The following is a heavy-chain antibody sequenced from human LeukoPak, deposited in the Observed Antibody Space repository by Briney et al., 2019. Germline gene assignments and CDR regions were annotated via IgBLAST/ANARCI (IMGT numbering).Heavy chain of an antibody. J-gene: IGHJ5*02. CDR2: IYHSGST. D-gene: IGHD4/OR15-4a*01. V-gene: IGHV4-30-2*01. CDR1: GGSISSGGYS. CDR3: ARSLKGWFDP. Sequence: SETLSLTCAVSGGSISSGGYSWSWIRQPPGKGLGWIGYIYHSGSTYYNPSLKSRVTISVDRSKNQFSLKLSSVTAADTAVYYCARSLKGWFDPWGQGTLVTVSS.